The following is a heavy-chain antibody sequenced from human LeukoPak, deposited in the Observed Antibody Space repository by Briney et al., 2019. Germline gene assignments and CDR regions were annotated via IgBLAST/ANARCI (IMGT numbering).Heavy chain of an antibody. J-gene: IGHJ4*02. CDR2: INHSGST. D-gene: IGHD7-27*01. Sequence: SETLSLTCAVYGGSFSGYYWSWIRQPPGKGLEWIGEINHSGSTNYNPSLKSRVTISVDTSKNQFSLKLSSVTAADTAVYYCARDEGWGSTDYYFDYWGQGTLVTVSS. CDR3: ARDEGWGSTDYYFDY. CDR1: GGSFSGYY. V-gene: IGHV4-34*01.